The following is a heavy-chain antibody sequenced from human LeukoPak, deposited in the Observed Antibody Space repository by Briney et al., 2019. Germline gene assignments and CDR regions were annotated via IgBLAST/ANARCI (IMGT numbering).Heavy chain of an antibody. CDR1: AFTLSSYA. V-gene: IGHV3-23*01. J-gene: IGHJ4*02. CDR2: ISGSGGST. D-gene: IGHD2-2*01. Sequence: GGSLRLSCAASAFTLSSYAMSWVRQAPGKGLEWVSAISGSGGSTYYADSVKGRFTISRDNSKNTLYLQMNSLRAEDTAVYYCAKDSEYCSSTSCYAGDYWGQGTLVTVSS. CDR3: AKDSEYCSSTSCYAGDY.